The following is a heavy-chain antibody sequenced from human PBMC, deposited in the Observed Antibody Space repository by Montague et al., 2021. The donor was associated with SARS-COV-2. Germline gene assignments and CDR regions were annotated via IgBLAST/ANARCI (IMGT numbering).Heavy chain of an antibody. CDR2: IYYSGST. CDR1: GSSISSSSYY. J-gene: IGHJ3*02. CDR3: ARHSGRDTIFGVVIIPDAFDI. V-gene: IGHV4-39*01. Sequence: SETLSLTCTVSGSSISSSSYYWGWIHQPPGKGLEWIGSIYYSGSTYYNPSLKSRVTISVDTSKIQFSLKLSSVTAADTAVYYCARHSGRDTIFGVVIIPDAFDIWGQGTMVTVSS. D-gene: IGHD3-3*01.